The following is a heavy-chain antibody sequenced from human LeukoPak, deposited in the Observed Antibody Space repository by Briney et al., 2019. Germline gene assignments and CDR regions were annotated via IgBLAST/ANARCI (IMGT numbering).Heavy chain of an antibody. J-gene: IGHJ4*02. D-gene: IGHD6-13*01. CDR3: AKTYSSSWYGLLDY. CDR2: ISGSGGST. V-gene: IGHV3-23*01. Sequence: GSLRLSCAASGFTFSSYGMSWVRQAPGKGLEWVSAISGSGGSTYYADSVKGRFTISRDNSKNTLYLQMNSLRAEDTAVYYCAKTYSSSWYGLLDYWGQGTLVTVSS. CDR1: GFTFSSYG.